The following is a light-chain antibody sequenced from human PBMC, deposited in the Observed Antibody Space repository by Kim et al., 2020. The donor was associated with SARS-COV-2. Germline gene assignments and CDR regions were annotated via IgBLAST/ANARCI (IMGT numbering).Light chain of an antibody. J-gene: IGLJ3*02. V-gene: IGLV3-27*01. CDR2: KDN. Sequence: SYELIQPSSVSVSPGQTARITCSGDVLAKKYARWFQQKPGQAPVLVIYKDNERPSGIPERFSGSSSGTTVTLTISGAQVEDEADYYCYSAVDNNWV. CDR1: VLAKKY. CDR3: YSAVDNNWV.